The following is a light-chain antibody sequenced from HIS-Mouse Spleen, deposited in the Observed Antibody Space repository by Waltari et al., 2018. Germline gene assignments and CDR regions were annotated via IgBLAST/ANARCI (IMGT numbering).Light chain of an antibody. Sequence: QSALTQPPSVSGSPGQSVTISCTGTSSDVGSYNRVSWYQHPPGTAPKLMIYDVSNRPSGVPDRFSGSKSGNTASLTISGLQAEDEADYYCSSYTSSSTVFGTGTKVTVL. CDR1: SSDVGSYNR. J-gene: IGLJ1*01. CDR3: SSYTSSSTV. CDR2: DVS. V-gene: IGLV2-18*02.